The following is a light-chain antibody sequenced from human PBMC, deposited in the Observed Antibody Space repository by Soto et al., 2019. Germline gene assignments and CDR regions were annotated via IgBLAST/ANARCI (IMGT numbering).Light chain of an antibody. J-gene: IGKJ2*01. CDR1: QSVSSSY. CDR2: GAS. CDR3: QQYGSLYT. V-gene: IGKV3-20*01. Sequence: EIVLTQSPGTLSLSTGARATLSCRVSQSVSSSYLAWYQQKPGQAPRPLIYGASSRATGIPDRFSGSGSGTDFTLTISRLEPEDFAVYYCQQYGSLYTFGQGTKVEIK.